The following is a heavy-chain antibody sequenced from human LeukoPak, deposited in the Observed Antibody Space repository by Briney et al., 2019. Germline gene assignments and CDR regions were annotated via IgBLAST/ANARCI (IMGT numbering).Heavy chain of an antibody. V-gene: IGHV3-23*01. J-gene: IGHJ4*02. D-gene: IGHD3-3*01. CDR2: ISGSGVTP. CDR1: GFTLSSHW. Sequence: QPGGSLRLSCAASGFTLSSHWIHGVGQAPGKGREWVSAISGSGVTPYYPASVKARFTISRDNSKNPLYLQMNSLRAEDTAVSYCAKEIRGGGRYYDFWSGYYYWGQGTLVTVSS. CDR3: AKEIRGGGRYYDFWSGYYY.